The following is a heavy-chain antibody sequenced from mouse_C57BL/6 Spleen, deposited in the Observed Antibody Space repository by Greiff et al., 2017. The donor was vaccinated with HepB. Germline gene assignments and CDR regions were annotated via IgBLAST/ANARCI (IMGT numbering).Heavy chain of an antibody. CDR3: ARGTYDYDGGFAY. J-gene: IGHJ3*01. CDR2: IYPGSGNT. CDR1: GYTFTDYY. D-gene: IGHD2-4*01. Sequence: QVQLKESGAELVRPGASVKLSCKASGYTFTDYYINWVKQRPGQGLEWIARIYPGSGNTYYNEKFKGKATLTAEKSSSTAYMQLSSLTSEDSAVYFCARGTYDYDGGFAYWGQGTLVTVSA. V-gene: IGHV1-76*01.